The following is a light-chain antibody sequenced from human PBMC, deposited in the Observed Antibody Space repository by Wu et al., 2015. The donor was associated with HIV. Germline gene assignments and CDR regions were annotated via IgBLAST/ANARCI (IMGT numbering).Light chain of an antibody. CDR2: DAS. CDR1: QSVSSY. V-gene: IGKV3-11*01. J-gene: IGKJ4*01. Sequence: EIVLTQSPATLSLSPGERATLSCGASQSVSSYLAWYQQKPGQAPRLLIYDASNRATGIPARFSGSGSGTNFTLTISSLEPEDFAVYYCQQRGNWPLTFGGGTKVEIK. CDR3: QQRGNWPLT.